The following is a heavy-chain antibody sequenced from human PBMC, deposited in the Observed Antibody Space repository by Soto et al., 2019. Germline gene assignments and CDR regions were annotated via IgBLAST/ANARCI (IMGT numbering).Heavy chain of an antibody. Sequence: SETLSLTCTGSGGSISRYYWSWIRQPPGKGLEWIGYLYNAGSTIYNPSLKSRVTISVDMSQNQFSLNLNYVTAADTAVYYCARDLWGYCGTDCYPLDVWGQGTTVPVSS. J-gene: IGHJ6*02. CDR2: LYNAGST. CDR3: ARDLWGYCGTDCYPLDV. D-gene: IGHD2-21*02. V-gene: IGHV4-59*01. CDR1: GGSISRYY.